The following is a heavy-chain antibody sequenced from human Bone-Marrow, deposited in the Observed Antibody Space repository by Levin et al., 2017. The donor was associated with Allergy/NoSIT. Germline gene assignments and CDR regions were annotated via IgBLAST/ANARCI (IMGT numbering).Heavy chain of an antibody. J-gene: IGHJ4*02. Sequence: PSETLSLTCTVSGGSMNSGGYYWSWIRHLPGKGLEWIGYIYYTGNTYYNPSLKSRAAISADTSNNHFSLSLSSLTAADTAVYYCVRERVNGGFDQWGQGTLVTVSS. V-gene: IGHV4-31*03. CDR2: IYYTGNT. CDR1: GGSMNSGGYY. CDR3: VRERVNGGFDQ. D-gene: IGHD4-23*01.